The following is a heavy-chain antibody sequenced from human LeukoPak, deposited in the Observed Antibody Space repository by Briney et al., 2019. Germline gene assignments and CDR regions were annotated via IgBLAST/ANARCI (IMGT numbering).Heavy chain of an antibody. CDR1: GGTFSSYA. V-gene: IGHV1-69*13. Sequence: ASVKVSCKASGGTFSSYAISWVRQAPGQGLEWMGGIIPIFGTANYAQKFQGRVTITADESTSTAYMELSSLRSEDTAVYYCARSGSYFGVYYFDYWGQGTLVTVSS. CDR3: ARSGSYFGVYYFDY. J-gene: IGHJ4*02. D-gene: IGHD1-26*01. CDR2: IIPIFGTA.